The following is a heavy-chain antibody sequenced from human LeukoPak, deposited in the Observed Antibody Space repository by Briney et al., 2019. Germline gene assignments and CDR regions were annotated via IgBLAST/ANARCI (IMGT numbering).Heavy chain of an antibody. J-gene: IGHJ4*02. CDR3: AREETDYDSSGYYYVGRKFDY. CDR1: GGSISSGGYY. CDR2: IYYSGST. V-gene: IGHV4-30-4*08. Sequence: RSSETLSLTCTVSGGSISSGGYYWSWIRQHPGKGLEWIGYIYYSGSTYYNPPLKSRVTISVDTSKNQFSLKLSSVTAADTAVYYCAREETDYDSSGYYYVGRKFDYWGQGTLVTVSS. D-gene: IGHD3-22*01.